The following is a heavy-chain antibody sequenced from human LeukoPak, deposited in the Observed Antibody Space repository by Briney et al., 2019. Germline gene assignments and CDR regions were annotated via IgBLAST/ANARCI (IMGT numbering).Heavy chain of an antibody. D-gene: IGHD3-3*02. V-gene: IGHV3-53*05. CDR1: GFTVSSHY. CDR3: AREISRTGAFDI. J-gene: IGHJ3*02. Sequence: PGGSLRLSCAASGFTVSSHYMSRVRQAPGKGLGWVSVIYSGCSTYYADSVKGRFTLSRDNSKNALYLQMNSLRAEDTAVYYCAREISRTGAFDIWGQGTMVTVSS. CDR2: IYSGCST.